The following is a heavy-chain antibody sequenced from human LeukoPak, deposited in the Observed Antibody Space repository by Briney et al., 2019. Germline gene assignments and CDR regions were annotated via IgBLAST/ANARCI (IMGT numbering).Heavy chain of an antibody. Sequence: SETLSLTCTVSGGSISSSSYYWGWIRQPPGKGLGWIGSINYSGSTYYNPSLKSRVTISVDTSKNQFSLKLSSVTAADTAVYYCAGPYCSGGSCHSDNWFDPWGQGTLVTVSS. J-gene: IGHJ5*02. D-gene: IGHD2-15*01. CDR3: AGPYCSGGSCHSDNWFDP. V-gene: IGHV4-39*01. CDR1: GGSISSSSYY. CDR2: INYSGST.